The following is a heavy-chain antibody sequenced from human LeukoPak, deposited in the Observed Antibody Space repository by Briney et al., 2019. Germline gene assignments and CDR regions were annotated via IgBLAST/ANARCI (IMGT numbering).Heavy chain of an antibody. J-gene: IGHJ4*02. D-gene: IGHD3-10*01. V-gene: IGHV3-23*01. CDR1: GFTFSSYA. CDR2: ISDGGIST. CDR3: AKWGFTYGPGYFDY. Sequence: QPGGSLRLSCAASGFTFSSYAMSWVRQAPGKGLEWVSGISDGGISTYYADFVKGRFTISRDNSKKTLYLQMDSLRAEDMALYYCAKWGFTYGPGYFDYWGQGTLVTVSS.